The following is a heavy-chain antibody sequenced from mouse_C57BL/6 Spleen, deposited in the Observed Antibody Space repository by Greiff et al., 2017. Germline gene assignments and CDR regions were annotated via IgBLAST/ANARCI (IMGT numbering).Heavy chain of an antibody. CDR2: IHPNSGST. J-gene: IGHJ4*01. D-gene: IGHD3-3*01. CDR3: ARGTGYYAMDD. V-gene: IGHV1-64*01. Sequence: VQLQQPGAELVKPGASVKLSCKASGYTFTSYWLNWVKQRPGQGLEWIGMIHPNSGSTNYNEKFKSKATLTVDKSSSTAYMQLSSLTSEDSAVFYCARGTGYYAMDDWGQGTSVTVSS. CDR1: GYTFTSYW.